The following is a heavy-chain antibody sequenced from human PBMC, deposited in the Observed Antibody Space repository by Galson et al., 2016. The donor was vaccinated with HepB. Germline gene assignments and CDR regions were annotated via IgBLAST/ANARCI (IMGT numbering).Heavy chain of an antibody. Sequence: TLSLTCTVSGDSISNVGRHWGWFRQSPEMGLEYIGSIHSSGTSYYNPSLTSRVTVSADMSRNQFFLSLTSVTAADTAIYYCVRLRTAAAVANRRGSVYWSQGTRVTVSS. D-gene: IGHD6-13*01. CDR2: IHSSGTS. V-gene: IGHV4-39*01. J-gene: IGHJ4*02. CDR3: VRLRTAAAVANRRGSVY. CDR1: GDSISNVGRH.